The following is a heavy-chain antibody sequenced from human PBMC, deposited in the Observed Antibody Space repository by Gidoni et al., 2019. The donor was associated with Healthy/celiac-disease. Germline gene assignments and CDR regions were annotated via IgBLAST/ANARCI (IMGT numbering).Heavy chain of an antibody. D-gene: IGHD2-2*01. J-gene: IGHJ6*02. CDR2: IKSKTDGGTT. CDR1: GFTFRNAW. Sequence: GGGLVKPGGSLRLSCAASGFTFRNAWMSWVRQAPGKGLEWVGRIKSKTDGGTTDYAAPVKGRFTISRDDSKNTLYLQMNSLKTEDTAVYYCTTSMYYYYGMDVWGQGTTVTVSS. V-gene: IGHV3-15*01. CDR3: TTSMYYYYGMDV.